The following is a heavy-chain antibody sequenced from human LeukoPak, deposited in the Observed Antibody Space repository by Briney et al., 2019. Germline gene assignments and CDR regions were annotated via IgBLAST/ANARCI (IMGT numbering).Heavy chain of an antibody. CDR1: GYTFTSYA. Sequence: SVKVSCKASGYTFTSYAISWVRQAPGQGLEWMGGIIPIFGTANYAQKFQGRVTITADESTSTAYMELSSLRSEDTAVYYCARDSGYSSGWYKSGNFDYWGQGTLVTVSS. V-gene: IGHV1-69*13. D-gene: IGHD6-19*01. CDR2: IIPIFGTA. J-gene: IGHJ4*02. CDR3: ARDSGYSSGWYKSGNFDY.